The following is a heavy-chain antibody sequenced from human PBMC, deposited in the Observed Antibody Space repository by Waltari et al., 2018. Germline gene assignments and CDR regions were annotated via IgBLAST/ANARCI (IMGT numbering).Heavy chain of an antibody. CDR3: AKGRYGDY. V-gene: IGHV3-30*02. J-gene: IGHJ4*02. CDR1: GFTFSSYG. Sequence: QVQLVESGGGVVQPGGSLRLSCAASGFTFSSYGMHWVRQAPGKGLEWVAFMRYDGSNQYYADSVKGRFTISRDNSKNTLYLQMNSLRAEDTAVYYCAKGRYGDYWGQGTLVTVSS. D-gene: IGHD1-1*01. CDR2: MRYDGSNQ.